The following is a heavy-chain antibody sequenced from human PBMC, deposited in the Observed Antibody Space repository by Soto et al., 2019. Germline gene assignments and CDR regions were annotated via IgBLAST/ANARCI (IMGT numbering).Heavy chain of an antibody. J-gene: IGHJ6*02. CDR3: VKDGSSGWPYFDDMDV. V-gene: IGHV3-30*18. CDR2: ILYDGSKK. CDR1: GFTFSSYV. D-gene: IGHD6-19*01. Sequence: QVQLVESGGGVVQPGRSLRLSCAASGFTFSSYVMHWVRQAPGKGLEWVAVILYDGSKKYYADSVKGRFTISRDNSKNTLYLQMSSLRAEDTALYFCVKDGSSGWPYFDDMDVWGQGTTVTVSS.